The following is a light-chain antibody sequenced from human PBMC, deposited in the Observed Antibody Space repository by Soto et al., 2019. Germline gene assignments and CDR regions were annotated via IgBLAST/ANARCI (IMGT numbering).Light chain of an antibody. V-gene: IGLV1-51*01. CDR2: DNN. J-gene: IGLJ1*01. CDR3: GTWNDNPYV. CDR1: NSNIENNY. Sequence: QPELTQPPSVSAAPGQKVTISCSASNSNIENNYVCWYQHRPGTAPKLLIYDNNKRPSGIPDRFTGSKSATSATLDITGLQTGDEADYYCGTWNDNPYVFGTGTKLTVL.